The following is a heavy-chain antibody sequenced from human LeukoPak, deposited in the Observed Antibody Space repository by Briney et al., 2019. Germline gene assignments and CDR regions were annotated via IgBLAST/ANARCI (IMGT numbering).Heavy chain of an antibody. D-gene: IGHD2-2*02. CDR3: AKDPGPVVVVPAAIT. CDR2: ISGSGGST. J-gene: IGHJ5*02. Sequence: GGSLRLSCAASGFTFGSYAMSWVRQAPGKGLEWASAISGSGGSTYYADSVKGRFTISRDNSKNTLYLQMNSLRAEDTAVYYCAKDPGPVVVVPAAITWGQGTLVTVSS. V-gene: IGHV3-23*01. CDR1: GFTFGSYA.